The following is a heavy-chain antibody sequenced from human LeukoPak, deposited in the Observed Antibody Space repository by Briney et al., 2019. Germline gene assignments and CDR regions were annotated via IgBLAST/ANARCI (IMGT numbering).Heavy chain of an antibody. CDR2: ISGSGGST. V-gene: IGHV3-23*01. CDR3: AKNLDDYGDPTGAFDI. J-gene: IGHJ3*02. D-gene: IGHD4-17*01. Sequence: PGGSLRLSCAASRFTFSSYAMSWVRQAPGKGLEWVSAISGSGGSTYYGDSVKGRFTISRDNSKNTLYLQMNSLRADDTAVYYCAKNLDDYGDPTGAFDIWGQGTMVTVSS. CDR1: RFTFSSYA.